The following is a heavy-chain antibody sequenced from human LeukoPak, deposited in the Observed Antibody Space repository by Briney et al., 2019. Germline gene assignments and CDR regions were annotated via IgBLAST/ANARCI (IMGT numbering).Heavy chain of an antibody. CDR2: ISWNSGSI. D-gene: IGHD3-22*01. Sequence: GRSLRLSCAASGFTFDDYAMNWVRQAPGKGLEWVSGISWNSGSIGYADSVKGRFTISRDNAKNSLYLQMNSLRAEDTALYYCAKEIAPMGYYDSSGYSSLGLGWFAPWGQGTLVTVSS. CDR3: AKEIAPMGYYDSSGYSSLGLGWFAP. J-gene: IGHJ5*02. V-gene: IGHV3-9*01. CDR1: GFTFDDYA.